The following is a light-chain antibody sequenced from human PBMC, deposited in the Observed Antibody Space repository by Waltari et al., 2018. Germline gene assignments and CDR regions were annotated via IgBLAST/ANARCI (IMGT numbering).Light chain of an antibody. CDR3: QQRGNWPWT. CDR1: QSVDSY. CDR2: DAS. Sequence: EIVLTQSPATLSLSPGERATLSCRASQSVDSYLAWYQQKPGQAPRLLIYDASNRATGIPDRFSGSGSGTDFTLTISSLDPEDFAVYYCQQRGNWPWTFGQGTKVEIK. J-gene: IGKJ1*01. V-gene: IGKV3-11*01.